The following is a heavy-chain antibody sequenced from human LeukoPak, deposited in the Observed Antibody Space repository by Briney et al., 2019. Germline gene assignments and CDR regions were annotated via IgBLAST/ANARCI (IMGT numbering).Heavy chain of an antibody. CDR1: GYTFTGYY. J-gene: IGHJ5*02. V-gene: IGHV1-2*02. CDR2: INPNSGGT. CDR3: ARDTDIVVVPAAYNWFDP. Sequence: ASVKVSCKASGYTFTGYYMHWVRQAPGQGLEWMGWINPNSGGTNYAQKFQGRVTMTRDTSISTAYMELSRLRSDGTAVYYCARDTDIVVVPAAYNWFDPWGQGTLVTVSS. D-gene: IGHD2-2*01.